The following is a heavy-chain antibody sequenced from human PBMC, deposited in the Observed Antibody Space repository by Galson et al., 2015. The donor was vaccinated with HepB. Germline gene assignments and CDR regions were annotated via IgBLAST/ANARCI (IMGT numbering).Heavy chain of an antibody. Sequence: SVKVSCKASGYTFTSYAMNWVRQAPGQGLEWMGWINTNTGNPTYVQGFTGRFVFSLDTSVSTTYLQISSLKAEDTAVYYCARDWGIAVAGTGEFDYWGQGTLVTVSS. J-gene: IGHJ4*02. D-gene: IGHD6-19*01. CDR1: GYTFTSYA. CDR3: ARDWGIAVAGTGEFDY. V-gene: IGHV7-4-1*02. CDR2: INTNTGNP.